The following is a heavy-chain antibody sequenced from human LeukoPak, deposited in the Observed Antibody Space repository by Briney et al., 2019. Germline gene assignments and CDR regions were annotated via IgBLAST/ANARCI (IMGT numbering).Heavy chain of an antibody. CDR2: ISGSGGST. CDR1: GSPFRTIA. CDR3: ARGDGHFDY. V-gene: IGHV3-23*01. J-gene: IGHJ4*02. Sequence: SGGPLSSPCQALGSPFRTIALTWVRQPQGKGLEWVSAISGSGGSTYYADSVKGRFTISRDNSKNTLYLQMNSLRAEDTAVYYCARGDGHFDYWGQGTLITVSS.